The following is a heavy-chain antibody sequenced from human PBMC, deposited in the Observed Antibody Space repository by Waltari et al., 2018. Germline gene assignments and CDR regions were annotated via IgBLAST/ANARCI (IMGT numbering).Heavy chain of an antibody. V-gene: IGHV1-18*01. Sequence: QVQLVQSGGEVKKPGASVKVSCKASGYTSTSNGISWVRQAPGQGLEWMGWISAYNGNTKYAQKFQGRVSMTTETSTNTGYMELRSLRSDDTAVYYCASPSYSSSSGDAFDIWGQGTMVTVSS. CDR3: ASPSYSSSSGDAFDI. J-gene: IGHJ3*02. D-gene: IGHD6-6*01. CDR2: ISAYNGNT. CDR1: GYTSTSNG.